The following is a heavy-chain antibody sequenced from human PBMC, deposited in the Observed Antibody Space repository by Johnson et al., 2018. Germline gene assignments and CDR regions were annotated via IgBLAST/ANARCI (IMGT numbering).Heavy chain of an antibody. CDR2: IYYSGTT. V-gene: IGHV4-39*07. CDR3: ARGGQLLVDAFDI. Sequence: QVQLQESGPGLVKPSETLSLTCTVSGGSISTNSHYWVWIRQPPGNGLEWLGSIYYSGTTFHNPSLKSRVTISVDTSKNQFSLKLTFVTAADTAGYYCARGGQLLVDAFDIWGQGTMVTVSS. D-gene: IGHD6-13*01. CDR1: GGSISTNSHY. J-gene: IGHJ3*02.